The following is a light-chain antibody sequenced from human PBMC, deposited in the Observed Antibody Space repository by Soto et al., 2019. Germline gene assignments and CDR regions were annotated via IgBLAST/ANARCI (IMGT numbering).Light chain of an antibody. CDR1: TGAVTSGHY. V-gene: IGLV7-46*01. CDR3: LLSYSGARV. J-gene: IGLJ2*01. CDR2: DTS. Sequence: QAVVTQEPSLTVSPGGTVTLTCGSSTGAVTSGHYPYWFQQKPGPAPRTLIYDTSNKHSWTPAPFSGPLLGGKAALTLSGAQPEDEAEYYCLLSYSGARVFGGGTKVTVL.